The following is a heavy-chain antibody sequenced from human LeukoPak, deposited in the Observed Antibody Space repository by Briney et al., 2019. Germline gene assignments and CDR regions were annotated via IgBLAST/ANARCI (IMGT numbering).Heavy chain of an antibody. J-gene: IGHJ4*02. CDR3: ARGVFATGYAHFDY. CDR2: IYYDGST. Sequence: SETLSLTCTVSGGSISSYYWSWIRRPPGKGLEWIAYIYYDGSTNYNPSLKSRITISIDTSKKQFSLKLTSVTAADTAVYYCARGVFATGYAHFDYWGQGTLVTVSS. V-gene: IGHV4-59*01. D-gene: IGHD3-9*01. CDR1: GGSISSYY.